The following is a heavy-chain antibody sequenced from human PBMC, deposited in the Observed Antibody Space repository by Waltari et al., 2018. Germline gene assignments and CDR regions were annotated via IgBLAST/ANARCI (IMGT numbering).Heavy chain of an antibody. V-gene: IGHV1-3*01. D-gene: IGHD6-19*01. CDR3: ASSGWYRGDAFDI. J-gene: IGHJ3*02. CDR2: INAGNGNT. CDR1: GYTFTSYA. Sequence: QVQLVQSGAEVKKPGASVKVSCKASGYTFTSYAMHWVRQAPGQRLEWMGWINAGNGNTKYSQKFQGRVTITRDTSASTADMELSSLRSEDTAVYYCASSGWYRGDAFDIWGQGTMVTVSS.